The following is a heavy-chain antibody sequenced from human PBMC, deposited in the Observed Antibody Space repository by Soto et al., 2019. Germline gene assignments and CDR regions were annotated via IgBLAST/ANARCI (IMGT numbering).Heavy chain of an antibody. V-gene: IGHV1-46*01. CDR1: GYTFTTYY. CDR3: ARRLRSGISFYYYYGMDV. Sequence: QVQLVQSGAEVKKPGASVKVSCKASGYTFTTYYMHWVRQAPGHGLEWMGIINPNGGRTSYAQKFQGRVTLTSDTSTSTVYMELSSLRSEDTAVYYGARRLRSGISFYYYYGMDVWGQGTTVTVSS. D-gene: IGHD3-3*01. CDR2: INPNGGRT. J-gene: IGHJ6*02.